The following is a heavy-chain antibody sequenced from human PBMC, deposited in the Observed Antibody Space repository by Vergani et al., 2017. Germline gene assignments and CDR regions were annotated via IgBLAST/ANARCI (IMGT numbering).Heavy chain of an antibody. V-gene: IGHV2-70*04. Sequence: QVTLKESGPALVKPTQTLTLPCTVSGIPLSTSGMRVSWIRQPPGKAPEWLSRIDWDDEKFYSPSLKTRLTISKDTSKNQWVLTMTKMDPVDTAMYYCTWLYGPTGNWYFDFWGRGTLVAVSS. CDR1: GIPLSTSGMR. CDR3: TWLYGPTGNWYFDF. CDR2: IDWDDEK. J-gene: IGHJ2*01. D-gene: IGHD1-1*01.